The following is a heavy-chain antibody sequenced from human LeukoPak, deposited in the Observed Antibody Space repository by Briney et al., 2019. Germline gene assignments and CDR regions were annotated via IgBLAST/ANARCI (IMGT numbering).Heavy chain of an antibody. J-gene: IGHJ6*02. CDR1: GYTFTSYA. CDR3: ARDATYCSGGTCSYYGLDV. Sequence: PGGSLRLSCAASGYTFTSYAMHWVRQAPGQRLEWMGWINVGNGNTKYSQKFQGRVTISRDTSASTAYMELSSLTSEDTAVYYCARDATYCSGGTCSYYGLDVWGQGTTVTVSS. CDR2: INVGNGNT. D-gene: IGHD2-15*01. V-gene: IGHV1-3*01.